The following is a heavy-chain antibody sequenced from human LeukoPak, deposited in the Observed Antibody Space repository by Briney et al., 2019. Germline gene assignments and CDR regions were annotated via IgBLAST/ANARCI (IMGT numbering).Heavy chain of an antibody. CDR2: IYHSGST. CDR3: ARDRDGLVDY. V-gene: IGHV4-61*02. Sequence: SQSLSLTCTVSGGSISSGSYYWSWIRQPAGKGLEWIGSIYHSGSTYYNPSLKSRVTLSLDASKNHFSVNLTSVTAADTAVYYCARDRDGLVDYWGQGSLVTVSS. J-gene: IGHJ4*02. CDR1: GGSISSGSYY. D-gene: IGHD3-10*01.